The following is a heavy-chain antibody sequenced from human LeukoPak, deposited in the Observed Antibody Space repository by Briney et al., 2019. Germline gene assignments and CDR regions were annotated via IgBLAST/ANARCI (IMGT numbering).Heavy chain of an antibody. CDR2: INPNSGGT. D-gene: IGHD2-15*01. J-gene: IGHJ4*02. V-gene: IGHV1-2*02. Sequence: ASVKVSCKPFGYTFTGYYMHWVRQAPGQRPEWMGWINPNSGGTNYAQKFQGRVTMTRDTSISTVYMELSRLRPDDTAVFYCARGLAAALGYFDYWGQGTLVTVSS. CDR1: GYTFTGYY. CDR3: ARGLAAALGYFDY.